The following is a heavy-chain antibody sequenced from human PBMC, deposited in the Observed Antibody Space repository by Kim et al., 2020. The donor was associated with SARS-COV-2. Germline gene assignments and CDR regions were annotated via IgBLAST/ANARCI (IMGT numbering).Heavy chain of an antibody. J-gene: IGHJ4*02. D-gene: IGHD3-10*01. CDR2: ISGSGGST. V-gene: IGHV3-23*01. CDR3: AKGSFRGVIITEIAYYFDY. CDR1: GFTFSSYA. Sequence: GGSLRLSCAASGFTFSSYAMSWVRQAPGKGLEWVSAISGSGGSTYYADSVKGRFTISRDNSKNTLYLQMNSLRAEDTAVYYCAKGSFRGVIITEIAYYFDYWGQGTLVTVSS.